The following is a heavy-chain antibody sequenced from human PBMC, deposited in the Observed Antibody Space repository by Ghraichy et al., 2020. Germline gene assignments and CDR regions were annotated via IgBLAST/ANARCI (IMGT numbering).Heavy chain of an antibody. CDR2: ISGSGGST. Sequence: LSLTCAASGFTFSSYAMSWVRQAPGKGLEWVSAISGSGGSTYHADSVKGRFTISRDNSKNTLYLQMNSLRAEDTAVYYCAKDRDYDYVWGSYRQNYFDYWGQGTLVTVSS. CDR3: AKDRDYDYVWGSYRQNYFDY. CDR1: GFTFSSYA. V-gene: IGHV3-23*01. D-gene: IGHD3-16*02. J-gene: IGHJ4*02.